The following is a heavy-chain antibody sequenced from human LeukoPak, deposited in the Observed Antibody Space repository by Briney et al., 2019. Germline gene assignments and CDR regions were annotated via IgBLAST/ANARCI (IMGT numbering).Heavy chain of an antibody. CDR3: ARGHDSSGLYPWVPDF. J-gene: IGHJ4*02. CDR2: MNPKSGGT. CDR1: GYTFTGYY. V-gene: IGHV1-2*02. D-gene: IGHD6-19*01. Sequence: VASVKVSCKASGYTFTGYYIHWVRQAPGHGLEWMGWMNPKSGGTNFTQSLQGRVTLTRDTSRSTAYMELNTLRSDDTAVYYCARGHDSSGLYPWVPDFWGQGTLVTVSS.